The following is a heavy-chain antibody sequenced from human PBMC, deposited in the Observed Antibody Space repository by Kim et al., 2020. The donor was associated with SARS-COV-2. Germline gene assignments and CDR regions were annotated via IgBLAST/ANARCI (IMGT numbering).Heavy chain of an antibody. CDR1: GFTFSSYS. D-gene: IGHD2-15*01. J-gene: IGHJ4*02. V-gene: IGHV3-23*01. CDR2: IRASGETT. Sequence: GGSLRLSCAASGFTFSSYSLGWVRQAPGKGLEWVSAIRASGETTHYADSVKGRFTISRDNSKNTVYMQMNSLGADDTAVYYCAKGRVVGATFNSDCWGQG. CDR3: AKGRVVGATFNSDC.